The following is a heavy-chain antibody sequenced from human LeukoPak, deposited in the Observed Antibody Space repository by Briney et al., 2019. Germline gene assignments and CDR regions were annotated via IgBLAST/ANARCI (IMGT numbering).Heavy chain of an antibody. J-gene: IGHJ4*02. Sequence: PGGSLRLSCAASGFTFSSYSMNWVRQAPGKGLEWVSSISSSSSYIYYADSVKGRFTISRDNAENSLYLQMNSLRAEDTAVYYCARDKYSSGWYPYYWGQGTLVTVSS. CDR1: GFTFSSYS. V-gene: IGHV3-21*01. CDR2: ISSSSSYI. CDR3: ARDKYSSGWYPYY. D-gene: IGHD6-19*01.